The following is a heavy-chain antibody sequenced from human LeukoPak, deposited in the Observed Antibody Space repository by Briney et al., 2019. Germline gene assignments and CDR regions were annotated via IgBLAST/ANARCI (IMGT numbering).Heavy chain of an antibody. CDR3: ARDQAYCGGDCYSPDWYSDL. D-gene: IGHD2-21*02. CDR2: INPSGGST. CDR1: GGTFSSYA. V-gene: IGHV1-46*01. J-gene: IGHJ2*01. Sequence: ASVKVSCKASGGTFSSYAISWVRQAPGQGLEWMGIINPSGGSTSYAQKFQGRVTMTRDMSTSTVYMELSSLRSEDTAVYYCARDQAYCGGDCYSPDWYSDLWGRGTLVTVSS.